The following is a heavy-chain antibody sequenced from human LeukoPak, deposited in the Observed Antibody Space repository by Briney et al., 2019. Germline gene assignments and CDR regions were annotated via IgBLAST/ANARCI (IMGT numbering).Heavy chain of an antibody. CDR3: ARAAYYDFWSGYYSSSYGMDV. V-gene: IGHV3-74*01. D-gene: IGHD3-3*01. Sequence: GGSLRLSCTASGFSFSGHWMHWARQLPGKGLVWVSRISPTGSTTSYADSVKGRFTISRDNAKNTLYLQMNSLRAEDTAVYYCARAAYYDFWSGYYSSSYGMDVWGQGTTVTVSS. CDR2: ISPTGSTT. CDR1: GFSFSGHW. J-gene: IGHJ6*02.